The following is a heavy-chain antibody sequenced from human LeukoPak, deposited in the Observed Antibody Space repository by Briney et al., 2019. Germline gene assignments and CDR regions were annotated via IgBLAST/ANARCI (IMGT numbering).Heavy chain of an antibody. J-gene: IGHJ4*02. Sequence: GESLKISCKGSGYSFTSYWIGWVRQMPGKGLEWMGIIFPGDSDSRYSPSFQGQVTISVDKSISTAYLQWNSLKASDTAIYYCGRFRDDFPDYWGQGTLIIVSS. CDR2: IFPGDSDS. V-gene: IGHV5-51*01. D-gene: IGHD5-24*01. CDR3: GRFRDDFPDY. CDR1: GYSFTSYW.